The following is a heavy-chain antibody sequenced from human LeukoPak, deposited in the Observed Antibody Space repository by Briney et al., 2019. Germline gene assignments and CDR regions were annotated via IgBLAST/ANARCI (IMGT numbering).Heavy chain of an antibody. CDR2: IYYSGST. CDR1: GGSISSSSYY. V-gene: IGHV4-39*01. CDR3: ARRTHFGVVTYFDY. J-gene: IGHJ4*02. D-gene: IGHD3-3*01. Sequence: SETLSPTCTVSGGSISSSSYYWGWVRQPPGKGLEWIGSIYYSGSTYYNPSLKSRVTISVDTSKNQFSLKLSSVTAADTAVYYCARRTHFGVVTYFDYWGQGTLVTVSS.